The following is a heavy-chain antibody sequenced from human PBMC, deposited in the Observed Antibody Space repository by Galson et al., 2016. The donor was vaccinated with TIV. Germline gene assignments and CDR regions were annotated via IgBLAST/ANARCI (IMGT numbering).Heavy chain of an antibody. V-gene: IGHV5-51*01. Sequence: QSGAEVKKPGESLKISCKASGYRFTNHWIGWVRQMPGKGLEWMGVIYPGDSDTRYSPSFQGQVTISADKSSSTAHLQWSSLKASDTAIYYCAGLDGYDDSASYYWGQGTLVTVSS. CDR1: GYRFTNHW. J-gene: IGHJ4*02. CDR3: AGLDGYDDSASYY. CDR2: IYPGDSDT. D-gene: IGHD3-22*01.